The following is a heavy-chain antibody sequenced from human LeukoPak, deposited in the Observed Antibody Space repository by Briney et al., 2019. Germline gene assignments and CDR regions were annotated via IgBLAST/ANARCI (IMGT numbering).Heavy chain of an antibody. V-gene: IGHV3-48*04. CDR3: ARGSYYYDSSGYYSRTTFDY. D-gene: IGHD3-22*01. Sequence: GGSLRLSCAASGFTFSSYSMNWVRQAPGKGLEWVSYISSSGSTIYYADSVKGRFTISRDNAKNSLYLQMNSLRAEDTAVYYCARGSYYYDSSGYYSRTTFDYWGQGTLVTVSS. CDR2: ISSSGSTI. CDR1: GFTFSSYS. J-gene: IGHJ4*02.